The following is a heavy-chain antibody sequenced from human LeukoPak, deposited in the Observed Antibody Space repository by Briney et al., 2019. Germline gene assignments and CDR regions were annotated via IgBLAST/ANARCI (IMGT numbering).Heavy chain of an antibody. CDR2: MNPNSGNT. CDR3: AKGGERTYYDKLEY. D-gene: IGHD1-26*01. V-gene: IGHV1-8*01. J-gene: IGHJ4*02. CDR1: GYTFTSYD. Sequence: ASVKVSCKASGYTFTSYDINWVRQATGQGLEWMGWMNPNSGNTGYAQKFQGRVTMTRNTSISTAYMELSSLRSEDTAVYYCAKGGERTYYDKLEYWGQGTLVTVSS.